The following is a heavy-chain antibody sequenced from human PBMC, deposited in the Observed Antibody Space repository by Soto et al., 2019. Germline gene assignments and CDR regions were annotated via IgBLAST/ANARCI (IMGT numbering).Heavy chain of an antibody. CDR3: ANDQVPVYYYDSRGTFDY. CDR2: ISGGGDST. CDR1: GFTFSNYA. V-gene: IGHV3-23*01. J-gene: IGHJ4*02. Sequence: EVHLLESGGGLVQPGGSLRLSCAASGFTFSNYAMNWVRQAPGKGLEWVSGISGGGDSTYYADSVKGRFIISRDNSKNTLSLQVNTLKAEDTAVYYCANDQVPVYYYDSRGTFDYWGQGTLVTVSS. D-gene: IGHD3-22*01.